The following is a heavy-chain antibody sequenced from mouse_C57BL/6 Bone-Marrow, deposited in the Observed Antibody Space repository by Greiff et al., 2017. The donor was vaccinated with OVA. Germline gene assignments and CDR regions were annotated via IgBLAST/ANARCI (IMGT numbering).Heavy chain of an antibody. V-gene: IGHV1-19*01. CDR1: GYTFTDYY. CDR3: ARDYGSSYNY. J-gene: IGHJ2*01. D-gene: IGHD1-1*01. Sequence: EVQLVESGPVLVKPGASVKMSCKASGYTFTDYYMNWVKQSHGKSLEWIGVINPYNGGTSYNQKFKGKATLTVDKSSSTAYMELNSLTSEDSAVYYCARDYGSSYNYWGQGTTLTVSS. CDR2: INPYNGGT.